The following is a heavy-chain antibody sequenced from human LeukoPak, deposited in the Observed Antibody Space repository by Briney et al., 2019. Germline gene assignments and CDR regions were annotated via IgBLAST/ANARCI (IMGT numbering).Heavy chain of an antibody. CDR2: IYTSGST. CDR1: GGSISSGSYY. V-gene: IGHV4-61*02. J-gene: IGHJ6*03. D-gene: IGHD2-15*01. Sequence: SETLSLTCTVSGGSISSGSYYWSWIRQPAGKGLEWIGRIYTSGSTNYNPSLKRRVTISVDTSKNQFSLKLSSVTAADTAVYYCARGIGRYCSGGSCYDSMNCYYYMDVWGKGTTVTISS. CDR3: ARGIGRYCSGGSCYDSMNCYYYMDV.